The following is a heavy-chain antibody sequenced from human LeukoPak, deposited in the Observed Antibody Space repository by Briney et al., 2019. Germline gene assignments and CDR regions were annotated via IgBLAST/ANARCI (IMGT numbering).Heavy chain of an antibody. CDR2: IKQDGGEK. Sequence: GGPLRLSCAASGFTFSSYWMSWVRQAPGKGLEWVANIKQDGGEKYYVESVKGRFTISRDNVKNSLYLQMNSLRVEDTAVYYCARARGGYDLDYWGQGTLVTVSS. CDR3: ARARGGYDLDY. V-gene: IGHV3-7*01. D-gene: IGHD5-12*01. CDR1: GFTFSSYW. J-gene: IGHJ4*02.